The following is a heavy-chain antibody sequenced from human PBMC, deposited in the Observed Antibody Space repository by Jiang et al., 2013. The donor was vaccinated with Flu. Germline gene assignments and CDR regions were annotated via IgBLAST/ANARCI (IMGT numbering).Heavy chain of an antibody. Sequence: QTLSLTCAISGDSVSTNSAAWNWIRQSPSRGLEWLGRTYYQSKWYNDYAVSVKSRITINADTSMNQFSLQMTSVTAEDTAMYYCARDSSRYCSGGRCYGGFDYWGRGILVTVSS. CDR1: GDSVSTNSAA. CDR3: ARDSSRYCSGGRCYGGFDY. J-gene: IGHJ4*02. V-gene: IGHV6-1*01. D-gene: IGHD2-15*01. CDR2: TYYQSKWYN.